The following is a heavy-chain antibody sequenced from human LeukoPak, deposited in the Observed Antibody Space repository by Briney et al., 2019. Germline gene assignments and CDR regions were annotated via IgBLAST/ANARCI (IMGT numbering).Heavy chain of an antibody. CDR2: INPAGSDT. CDR1: GFSFNSYW. V-gene: IGHV3-7*01. CDR3: GRFGYVAAVDL. Sequence: GSLRLSCAASGFSFNSYWMTWVRQTPGRGLEWVANINPAGSDTYYVDPVKGRFTISRDNAKNSVYLQMNSLRAEDTAVYSCGRFGYVAAVDLWGQGTLVTV. D-gene: IGHD2-15*01. J-gene: IGHJ4*02.